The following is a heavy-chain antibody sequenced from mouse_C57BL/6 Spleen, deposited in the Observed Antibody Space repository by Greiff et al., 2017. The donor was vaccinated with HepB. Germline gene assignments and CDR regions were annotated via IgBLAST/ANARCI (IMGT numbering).Heavy chain of an antibody. CDR1: GFSLTSYG. D-gene: IGHD4-1*01. J-gene: IGHJ1*03. Sequence: QVQLKESGPGLVQPSQSLSITCTVSGFSLTSYGVHWVRQSPGKGLEWLGVIWSGGSTDYNAAFISRLSISKDNSKSQVFFKMNSLQADDTAIYYCARGKNWGYFDVWGTGTTVTVSS. CDR2: IWSGGST. CDR3: ARGKNWGYFDV. V-gene: IGHV2-2*01.